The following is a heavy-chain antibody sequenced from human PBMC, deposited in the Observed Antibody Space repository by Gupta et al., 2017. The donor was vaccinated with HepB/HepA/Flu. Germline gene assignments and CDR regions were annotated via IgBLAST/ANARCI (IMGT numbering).Heavy chain of an antibody. V-gene: IGHV3-48*03. CDR1: GFTFSSYE. CDR3: ARWTGVVFDY. D-gene: IGHD3-22*01. J-gene: IGHJ4*02. CDR2: ISSSGSTI. Sequence: ELQLVESGGGLVQPGGSLRLSCAASGFTFSSYEMNWVRQAPGKGLEWVSYISSSGSTIYYADSVKGRFTTSRDNAKNSLYLQMNSLRAEDTAVYYCARWTGVVFDYWGQGTLVTVSS.